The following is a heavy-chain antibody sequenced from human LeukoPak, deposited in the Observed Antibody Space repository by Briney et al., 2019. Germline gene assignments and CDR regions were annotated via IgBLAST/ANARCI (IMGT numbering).Heavy chain of an antibody. V-gene: IGHV1-2*02. D-gene: IGHD3-22*01. CDR2: INPNSGGT. J-gene: IGHJ4*02. CDR3: ARVGVTGYYDSSGYWGSVYFDY. Sequence: GASVKVSCKASGYTFTSYGISWVRQAPGQGLEWMGWINPNSGGTNYAQKFQGRVTMTRDTSISTAYMELSRLRSDDTAVYYCARVGVTGYYDSSGYWGSVYFDYWGQGTLVTVSS. CDR1: GYTFTSYG.